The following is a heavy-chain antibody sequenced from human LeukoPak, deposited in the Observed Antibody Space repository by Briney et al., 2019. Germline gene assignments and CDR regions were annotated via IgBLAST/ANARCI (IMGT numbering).Heavy chain of an antibody. CDR3: AREYLAPIGELFVY. D-gene: IGHD3-10*01. CDR1: GFTFSSYA. Sequence: GGSLRLSCAASGFTFSSYAMSWVRQAPGKGLEWVSVIYSGGSTYYADSVKGRFTISRDNSKNTLYLQMNSLRAEDTAVYYCAREYLAPIGELFVYWGQGTLVTVSS. CDR2: IYSGGST. J-gene: IGHJ4*02. V-gene: IGHV3-66*01.